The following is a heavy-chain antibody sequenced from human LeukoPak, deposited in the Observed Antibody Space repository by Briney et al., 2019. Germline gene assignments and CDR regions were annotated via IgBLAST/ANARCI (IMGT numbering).Heavy chain of an antibody. CDR2: INHSGST. CDR1: GGSFSGYY. J-gene: IGHJ6*03. CDR3: ARASGSSWPYYYYYYYMDV. D-gene: IGHD6-13*01. Sequence: SETLSLTCSVYGGSFSGYYWSWIRQPPGKGLEWIGEINHSGSTNYNPSLKSRVTISVDTSKNQFSLRLSSVTAADTAVYYCARASGSSWPYYYYYYYMDVWGKGTTVTVSS. V-gene: IGHV4-34*01.